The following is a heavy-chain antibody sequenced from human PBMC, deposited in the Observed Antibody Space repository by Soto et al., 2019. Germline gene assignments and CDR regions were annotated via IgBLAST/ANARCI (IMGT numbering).Heavy chain of an antibody. V-gene: IGHV3-23*01. CDR3: AKGYDSSGYYCLDY. Sequence: GSLRLSCSASGFTFSSYAMSWVRQAPGKGLEWVSAISGSGGSTYYADSVKGRFTISRDNSKNTLYLQMNSLRAEDTAVYYCAKGYDSSGYYCLDYWGQGTLVTVYS. CDR2: ISGSGGST. D-gene: IGHD3-22*01. J-gene: IGHJ4*02. CDR1: GFTFSSYA.